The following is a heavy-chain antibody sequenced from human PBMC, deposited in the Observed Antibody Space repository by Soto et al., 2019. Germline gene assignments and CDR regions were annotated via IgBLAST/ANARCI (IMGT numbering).Heavy chain of an antibody. CDR3: ARGPPLYYDFWSGYSGLFDY. CDR2: ISSSGSTI. D-gene: IGHD3-3*01. V-gene: IGHV3-11*01. J-gene: IGHJ4*02. Sequence: PGGSLRLSCAASGFTFSDYYMSWIRQAPEKGLEWVSYISSSGSTIYYADSVKGRFTISRDNAKNSLYLQMNSLRAEDTAVYYCARGPPLYYDFWSGYSGLFDYWGQGTLVTVSS. CDR1: GFTFSDYY.